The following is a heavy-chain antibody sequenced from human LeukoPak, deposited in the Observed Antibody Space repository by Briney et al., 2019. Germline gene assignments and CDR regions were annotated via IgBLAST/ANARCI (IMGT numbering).Heavy chain of an antibody. D-gene: IGHD3-10*01. CDR3: AVVRGVIWSVFMDV. CDR2: ISSSSSYI. J-gene: IGHJ6*03. V-gene: IGHV3-21*01. CDR1: GFTFSSYT. Sequence: AGGSLRPSCAASGFTFSSYTMNWVRQAPGKGLEWVSSISSSSSYIYYADSVKGRFTISRDNAKNSLYLQMNSLRAEDTAVYYCAVVRGVIWSVFMDVWGKGTTVTISS.